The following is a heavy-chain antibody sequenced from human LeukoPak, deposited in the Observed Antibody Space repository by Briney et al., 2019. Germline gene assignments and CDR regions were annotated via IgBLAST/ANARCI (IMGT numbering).Heavy chain of an antibody. CDR3: ARLKSYRDTFGI. Sequence: SGPTLVNPTETLTLTCTGTGLSLSGIRMGVSWVRQPPGKALEWLAHIFPHDEKSYTASLNSRLTICRDPSKSQVVLTMTNMDPVDAGTYYCARLKSYRDTFGIWGQGTMVTVST. CDR1: GLSLSGIRMG. V-gene: IGHV2-26*01. CDR2: IFPHDEK. J-gene: IGHJ3*02. D-gene: IGHD3-10*01.